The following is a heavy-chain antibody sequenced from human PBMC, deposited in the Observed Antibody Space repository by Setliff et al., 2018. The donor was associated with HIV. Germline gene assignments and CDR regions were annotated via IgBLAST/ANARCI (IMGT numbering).Heavy chain of an antibody. V-gene: IGHV4-31*03. CDR3: ARDEGVVAATETYYYNGLDV. J-gene: IGHJ6*02. D-gene: IGHD2-15*01. CDR2: IYHSGST. CDR1: GGSITSGTYY. Sequence: ASETLSLTCTVSGGSITSGTYYWNWIRQHPGKGLEWIGYIYHSGSTYYNPSLKSRITISVDTSKNQFSLTLNSVTAADTAVYYCARDEGVVAATETYYYNGLDVWGQGTTVTVSS.